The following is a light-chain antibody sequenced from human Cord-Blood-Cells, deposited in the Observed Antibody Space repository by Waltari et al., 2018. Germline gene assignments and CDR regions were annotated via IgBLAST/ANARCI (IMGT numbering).Light chain of an antibody. Sequence: QSALTQPASVSGSPGQSITISCTGTSSDVVGYNYVSWYQQNPGKAPKLMIYDVSNRPSGGSSRVSGSMAGNTASLTISGLQAEDEADYYCSSYTSSSRVFGGGTKLTVL. V-gene: IGLV2-14*01. CDR2: DVS. CDR1: SSDVVGYNY. CDR3: SSYTSSSRV. J-gene: IGLJ2*01.